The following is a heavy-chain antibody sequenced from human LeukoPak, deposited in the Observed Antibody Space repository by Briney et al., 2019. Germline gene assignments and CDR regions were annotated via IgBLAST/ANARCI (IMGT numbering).Heavy chain of an antibody. CDR3: ARGPAGYCSGGRCYFDY. V-gene: IGHV3-13*01. CDR1: GFTFSSYD. Sequence: TGGSLRLSCAASGFTFSSYDMHWVRQATGKGLEWVSAIGTAGDTFYPGSVEGRFTISRENAKNSLYLQMNSLRAGDTAVYYCARGPAGYCSGGRCYFDYWGQGTLVTVSS. D-gene: IGHD2-15*01. CDR2: IGTAGDT. J-gene: IGHJ4*02.